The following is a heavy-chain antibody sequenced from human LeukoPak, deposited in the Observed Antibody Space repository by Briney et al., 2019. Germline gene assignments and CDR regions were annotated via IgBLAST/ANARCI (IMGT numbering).Heavy chain of an antibody. Sequence: GGSLRLSCAASGFTFSSYEMNWVRQAPGKGLEWVSYISSSGSTIYYADSVKGRFTISRDNSKNTLYLQMNSLRAEDTAVYYCAKEMGKYTYGRVFDYWGQGTLVTVSS. CDR2: ISSSGSTI. J-gene: IGHJ4*02. D-gene: IGHD5-18*01. CDR3: AKEMGKYTYGRVFDY. CDR1: GFTFSSYE. V-gene: IGHV3-48*03.